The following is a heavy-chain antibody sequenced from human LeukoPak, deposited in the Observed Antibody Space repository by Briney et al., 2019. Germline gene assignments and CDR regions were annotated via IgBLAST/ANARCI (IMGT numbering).Heavy chain of an antibody. CDR3: ARGHQFGVVTSEGY. J-gene: IGHJ4*02. Sequence: ASVKVSCKVSGYTLTELSMHWVRQAPGKGLEWVSGFDPEDGETIYAQKFQGRVTLTEDTSTDTAYMELSSLRSEDTAVYYCARGHQFGVVTSEGYWGQGTLVTVSS. CDR2: FDPEDGET. D-gene: IGHD3-3*01. CDR1: GYTLTELS. V-gene: IGHV1-24*01.